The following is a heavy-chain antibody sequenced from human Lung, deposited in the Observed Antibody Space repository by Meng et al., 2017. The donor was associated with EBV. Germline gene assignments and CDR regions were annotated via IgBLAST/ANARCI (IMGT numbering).Heavy chain of an antibody. CDR1: GGSISSGGYY. J-gene: IGHJ4*02. Sequence: QGQLQQWGAGLLKPSETLSLTGAVYGGSISSGGYYWSWIRQHPGKGLEWIGYIYYSGSTYYNPSLKSLVSISVDTSNNQFSLKLSSVTAADTAVYYCTTLYGDSISWGQGTLVTVSS. D-gene: IGHD4-17*01. V-gene: IGHV4-31*01. CDR2: IYYSGST. CDR3: TTLYGDSIS.